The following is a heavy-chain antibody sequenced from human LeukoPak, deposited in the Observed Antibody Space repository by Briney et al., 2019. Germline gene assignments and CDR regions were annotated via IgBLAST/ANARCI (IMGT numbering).Heavy chain of an antibody. D-gene: IGHD6-13*01. CDR2: FSRSGPDT. CDR1: GFTFGSSA. Sequence: GGSLRLSCAASGFTFGSSAMSWVRQAPGKGPEWVSTFSRSGPDTYYADSVKGRFTIFRDNSKNTLYLQRNSLRPEDTAVYYGAKGSLGSWYYFDYWGQGTLVTVSS. J-gene: IGHJ4*02. CDR3: AKGSLGSWYYFDY. V-gene: IGHV3-23*01.